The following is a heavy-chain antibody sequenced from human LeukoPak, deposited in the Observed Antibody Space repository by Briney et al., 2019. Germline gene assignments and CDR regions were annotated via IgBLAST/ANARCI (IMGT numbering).Heavy chain of an antibody. J-gene: IGHJ6*03. CDR3: AKEEWGFGEFPLFMDV. CDR2: ISGRGGST. D-gene: IGHD3-10*01. V-gene: IGHV3-23*01. CDR1: GFTVSSYG. Sequence: GGSLRFSCAASGFTVSSYGMSWVRQAPGKGLEWVSAISGRGGSTYYADSVKGRFTISRDKSKNTLYLQMNSLRAEDTAVYYCAKEEWGFGEFPLFMDVWGKGTTVTISS.